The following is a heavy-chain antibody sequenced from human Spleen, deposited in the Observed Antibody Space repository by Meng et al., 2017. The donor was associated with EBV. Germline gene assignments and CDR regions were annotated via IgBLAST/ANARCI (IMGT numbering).Heavy chain of an antibody. J-gene: IGHJ4*02. V-gene: IGHV1-3*04. CDR1: GYTFNNYA. CDR2: INTGNGNT. D-gene: IGHD3-22*01. Sequence: QVRRVASGAEVATRGAVVKVSCKASGYTFNNYAIHWVRKATGQRLGWMVWINTGNGNTKYSQKFQGRVTIIRDTSATTAYMELSSLRSGDTAVYYCARPYYDRSDYASFDYWGQGTLVTVSS. CDR3: ARPYYDRSDYASFDY.